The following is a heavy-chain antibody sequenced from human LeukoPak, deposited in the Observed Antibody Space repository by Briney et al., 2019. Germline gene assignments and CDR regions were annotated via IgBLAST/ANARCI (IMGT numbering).Heavy chain of an antibody. CDR3: TKDDPFNKY. CDR2: IKSKNDGETT. D-gene: IGHD2/OR15-2a*01. Sequence: PGGSLRLSCAASEFTFSIAWMTWVRQAPGKGLEWDGRIKSKNDGETTDYAAPVKGRFSISRDDSRNTLYLQMDSLKTEDTAVYYCTKDDPFNKYWGQGTLVTVSS. V-gene: IGHV3-15*01. J-gene: IGHJ4*02. CDR1: EFTFSIAW.